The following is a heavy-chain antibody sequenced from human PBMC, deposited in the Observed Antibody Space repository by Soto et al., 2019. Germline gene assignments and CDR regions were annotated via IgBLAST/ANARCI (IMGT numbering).Heavy chain of an antibody. D-gene: IGHD6-19*01. CDR1: GGTFSSYA. V-gene: IGHV1-69*13. CDR3: ARDLDSSGRLTPGRFDY. CDR2: IIPIFGTA. Sequence: GASVKVSCKASGGTFSSYAISWVRQAPGQGLEWMGGIIPIFGTANYAQKFQGRVTITADESTSTAHMELSSLRSEDTAVYYCARDLDSSGRLTPGRFDYWGQGTLVPSPQ. J-gene: IGHJ4*02.